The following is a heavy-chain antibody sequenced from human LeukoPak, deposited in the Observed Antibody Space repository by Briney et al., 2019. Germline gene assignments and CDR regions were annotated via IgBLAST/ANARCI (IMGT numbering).Heavy chain of an antibody. CDR3: AKVDSDTAAGNYYFDY. Sequence: PGGSLRLSCAASGFTFSSYAMSWVRQAPGKGLEWVSAISGSGGSTYYADSVKGRFTISRDNSKNTLYLQMNSLRVEDTAVYYCAKVDSDTAAGNYYFDYWGQGTLVTVSS. J-gene: IGHJ4*02. D-gene: IGHD6-13*01. V-gene: IGHV3-23*01. CDR1: GFTFSSYA. CDR2: ISGSGGST.